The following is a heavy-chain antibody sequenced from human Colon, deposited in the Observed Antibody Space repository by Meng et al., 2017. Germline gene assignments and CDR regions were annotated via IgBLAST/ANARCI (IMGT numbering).Heavy chain of an antibody. CDR1: GYTLIAYF. J-gene: IGHJ3*02. CDR3: ARQGPHQHSDVDAFDT. CDR2: INPNTGYT. Sequence: ASVKVSCKTSGYTLIAYFMHWVRQAPGQGPEWMGRINPNTGYTDFPLKFQGRVTLTRDTSTSTVYMELSSLRSDDTAVYYCARQGPHQHSDVDAFDTWGQGTMVTVSS. V-gene: IGHV1-2*06. D-gene: IGHD2-21*01.